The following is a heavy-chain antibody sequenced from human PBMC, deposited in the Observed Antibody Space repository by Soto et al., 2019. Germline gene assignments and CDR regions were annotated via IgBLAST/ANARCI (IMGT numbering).Heavy chain of an antibody. CDR1: GYTFTSYY. J-gene: IGHJ4*02. Sequence: QVQLVQSGAEVKKPGASVKVSCKASGYTFTSYYMHWVRQAPGQGLEWMGIINPSGGSTSYAQKFQGRVTMTRDTPTSTVYMELSSLRSEDTAVYYCARVIIPDVYSYGYFPSSLFDYWGQGTLVTVSS. CDR2: INPSGGST. CDR3: ARVIIPDVYSYGYFPSSLFDY. D-gene: IGHD5-18*01. V-gene: IGHV1-46*01.